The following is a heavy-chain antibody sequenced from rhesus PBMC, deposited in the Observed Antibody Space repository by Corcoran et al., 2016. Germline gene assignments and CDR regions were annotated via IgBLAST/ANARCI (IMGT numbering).Heavy chain of an antibody. Sequence: EVQLVQSGAAVKRPGESLKISCKTSGYSFTSYWVICVRQMPGTGLECMGAIDPSDSHTKDSPSFQGQVTISADRSTSTASRQGSSLKASDSATYYCAKRASPTYGYFDIWGPGTPITISS. CDR2: IDPSDSHT. J-gene: IGHJ2*01. D-gene: IGHD1-38*01. CDR3: AKRASPTYGYFDI. CDR1: GYSFTSYW. V-gene: IGHV5-2*01.